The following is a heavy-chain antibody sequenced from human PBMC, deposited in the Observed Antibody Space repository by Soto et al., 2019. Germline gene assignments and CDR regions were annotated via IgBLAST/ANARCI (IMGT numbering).Heavy chain of an antibody. CDR3: ARGDRGGFDL. D-gene: IGHD3-10*01. Sequence: EVQLVESGGGLVQPGESLRLSCAASGFTFDYYWMHWVRQAPGKGLVWVSRVHSDGTTTPHADSVKGRFTTSRDNARNTVSLQMSSLRAEDKAIYYCARGDRGGFDLWGHGTVVTVSS. J-gene: IGHJ3*01. CDR1: GFTFDYYW. CDR2: VHSDGTTT. V-gene: IGHV3-74*01.